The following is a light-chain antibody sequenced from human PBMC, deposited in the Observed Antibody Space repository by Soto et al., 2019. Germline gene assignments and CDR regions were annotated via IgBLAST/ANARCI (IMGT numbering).Light chain of an antibody. V-gene: IGKV3-15*01. CDR2: AVS. CDR3: QQYNDWPPRT. Sequence: EIVMTQSPATLSVSPGERATLSCRASQSVSPNLAWYQQKPGQAPRLLIYAVSTRATGIPARFSGSGSGTEFTLTISSLQSEDFAGYYCQQYNDWPPRTFGQGTKVDIK. J-gene: IGKJ2*01. CDR1: QSVSPN.